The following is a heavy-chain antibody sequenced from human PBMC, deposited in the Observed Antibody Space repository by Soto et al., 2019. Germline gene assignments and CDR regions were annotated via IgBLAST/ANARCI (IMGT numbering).Heavy chain of an antibody. CDR3: ARGNLPIVVVPAAIDY. J-gene: IGHJ4*02. CDR1: GFTFSSYW. D-gene: IGHD2-2*01. Sequence: GGSLRLSCAASGFTFSSYWMHWVRQTPGKGLEWVSRINTDGSTTTYADPVKGRLTISRDNAKNKLYLQMNGLRVEDTAVFYCARGNLPIVVVPAAIDYWGQGTQVTVSS. CDR2: INTDGSTT. V-gene: IGHV3-74*03.